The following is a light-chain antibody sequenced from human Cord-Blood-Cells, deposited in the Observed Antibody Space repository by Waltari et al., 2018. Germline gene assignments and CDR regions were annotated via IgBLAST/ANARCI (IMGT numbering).Light chain of an antibody. J-gene: IGKJ1*01. Sequence: DIVMTQSPDSLAVSLGERATINCKSSQSVLYSSNNKNYLAWYQQKPGKPPKLLIYWASTRESGVPDRFSGSGSGTDFTLTISSLQAEDVAVYYCQQYYSTPPTFSQGTKVEIK. CDR3: QQYYSTPPT. CDR2: WAS. CDR1: QSVLYSSNNKNY. V-gene: IGKV4-1*01.